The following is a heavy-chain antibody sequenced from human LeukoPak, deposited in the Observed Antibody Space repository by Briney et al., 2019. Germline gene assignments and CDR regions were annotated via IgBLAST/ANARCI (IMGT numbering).Heavy chain of an antibody. V-gene: IGHV1-46*01. CDR1: GYTFTSCY. CDR2: INPSGGST. D-gene: IGHD1-7*01. CDR3: ARLSGLTGTLGY. Sequence: ASVKVSCKASGYTFTSCYMHWVRQAPGQGLEWMGIINPSGGSTSYAQKFQGRVTMTRDTSISTAYMELSRLRSDDTAVYYCARLSGLTGTLGYWGQGTLVTVSS. J-gene: IGHJ4*02.